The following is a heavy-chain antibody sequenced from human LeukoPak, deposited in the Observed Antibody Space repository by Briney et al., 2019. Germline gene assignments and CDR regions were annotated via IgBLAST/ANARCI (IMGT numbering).Heavy chain of an antibody. V-gene: IGHV4-59*01. Sequence: SETLSLTCTVSGGSISSYYWSWIRQPPGKGLEWIGYIYYSGSTNYNPSLKSRVTISVDTSKNQFSLKLSSVTAADTAVYYCARYCSSTSCPAYWFDPWGQGTLVTVSP. CDR2: IYYSGST. D-gene: IGHD2-2*01. CDR3: ARYCSSTSCPAYWFDP. CDR1: GGSISSYY. J-gene: IGHJ5*02.